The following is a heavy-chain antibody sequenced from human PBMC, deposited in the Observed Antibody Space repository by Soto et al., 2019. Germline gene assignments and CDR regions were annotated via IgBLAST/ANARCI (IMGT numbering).Heavy chain of an antibody. D-gene: IGHD3-22*01. CDR2: IYHSGST. V-gene: IGHV4-30-2*01. J-gene: IGHJ4*02. CDR3: AREAHYDSSGYYRKWFDY. Sequence: TSETLSLTCAVSGGSISSGGYSWSWIRQPPEKGLEWIGYIYHSGSTYYNPSLKSRVTISVDRSKNQFSLKLSSVTAADTAVYYCAREAHYDSSGYYRKWFDYWGQGTLVTVSS. CDR1: GGSISSGGYS.